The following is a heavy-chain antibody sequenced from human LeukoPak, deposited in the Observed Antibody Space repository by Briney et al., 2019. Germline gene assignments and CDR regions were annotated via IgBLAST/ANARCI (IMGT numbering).Heavy chain of an antibody. CDR2: ISGSGSIM. V-gene: IGHV3-48*03. CDR3: AREGVRGQAYYFDY. Sequence: GESLKISCAASGFTFSSFEMNWVRQAPGKGLEWVSYISGSGSIMYYADSVKGRFTISRDNAKNSLYLQMNSLRAEDTAVYYCAREGVRGQAYYFDYGGQGTLVTVSS. D-gene: IGHD3-10*01. J-gene: IGHJ4*02. CDR1: GFTFSSFE.